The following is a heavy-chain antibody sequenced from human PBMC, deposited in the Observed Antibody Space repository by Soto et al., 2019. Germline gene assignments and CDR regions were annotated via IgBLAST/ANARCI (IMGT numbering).Heavy chain of an antibody. CDR2: IKQDGSEK. J-gene: IGHJ6*03. Sequence: EVQLEESGGGLVQPGGSLRLSCAAAGFSFSDYWMTWVRQPPGKGLEWVANIKQDGSEKYYADSVKGRFTISRDNAKSSLYLQMNSLRAEDTAVYYCARSRAGRTAASYYDYMDVWGKGTTVTVSS. D-gene: IGHD2-2*01. CDR1: GFSFSDYW. V-gene: IGHV3-7*01. CDR3: ARSRAGRTAASYYDYMDV.